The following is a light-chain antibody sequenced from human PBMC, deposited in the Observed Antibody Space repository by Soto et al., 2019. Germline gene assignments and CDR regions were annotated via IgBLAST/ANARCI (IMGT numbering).Light chain of an antibody. CDR2: SAS. CDR3: QQYGSSPWT. CDR1: QSVASSY. Sequence: ENVLTQSPGTLSLSPGERVTLSCRASQSVASSYLAWYQQKPGQAPRLLLNSASSRATGIPDRFSGSGSGTDFTLTISRLEPEDFAVYYCQQYGSSPWTFGQGTKVEIK. V-gene: IGKV3-20*01. J-gene: IGKJ1*01.